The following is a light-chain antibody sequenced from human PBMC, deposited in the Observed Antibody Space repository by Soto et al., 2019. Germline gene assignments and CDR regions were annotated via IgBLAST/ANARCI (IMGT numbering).Light chain of an antibody. Sequence: DIQMTQSPSSLSASVGDRVTITCQASQDISNYLNWYQQKPGKAPKLLIYDASNLETGVPSRFSGSVSGTDFTFTISRLQPEDIAAYYCHQYDNLPLTFGGGTKVEIK. V-gene: IGKV1-33*01. CDR1: QDISNY. J-gene: IGKJ4*01. CDR3: HQYDNLPLT. CDR2: DAS.